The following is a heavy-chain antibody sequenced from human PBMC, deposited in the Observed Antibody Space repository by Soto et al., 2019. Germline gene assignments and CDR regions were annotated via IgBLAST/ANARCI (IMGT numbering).Heavy chain of an antibody. CDR3: TTVEVQLERDNHRILDYYYYYYMDV. CDR2: IKSKTDGGTT. Sequence: GGSLRLSCAASGFTFSNAWMSWVRQAPGKGLEWVGRIKSKTDGGTTDYAAPVKGRFTISRDDSKNTLYLQMNSLKTEETAVYYCTTVEVQLERDNHRILDYYYYYYMDVWGKGTTVTVSS. V-gene: IGHV3-15*01. CDR1: GFTFSNAW. J-gene: IGHJ6*03. D-gene: IGHD1-1*01.